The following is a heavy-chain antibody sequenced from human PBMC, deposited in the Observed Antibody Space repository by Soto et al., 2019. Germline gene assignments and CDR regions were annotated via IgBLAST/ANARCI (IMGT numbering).Heavy chain of an antibody. CDR3: AKDGGREGYFGNWFDP. CDR2: IIPIFGTT. V-gene: IGHV1-69*13. J-gene: IGHJ5*02. Sequence: GASVKVSCKASGYTFSNYAITWVRQAPGQGLEWLGRIIPIFGTTDYAQKFQGRVTITADESTTTAYMELSSLRSDDTAVYYCAKDGGREGYFGNWFDPWGQGTLVTVSS. CDR1: GYTFSNYA. D-gene: IGHD2-15*01.